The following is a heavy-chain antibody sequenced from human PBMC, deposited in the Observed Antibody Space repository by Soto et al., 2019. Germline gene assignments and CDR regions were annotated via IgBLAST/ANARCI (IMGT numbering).Heavy chain of an antibody. D-gene: IGHD2-15*01. J-gene: IGHJ4*02. Sequence: GGSLRLSCAASGFTFSSYWMSWVRQAPGKGLEWVANIKQDGSEKYYVDSVKGRFTISRDNAKNSLYLQMNSLRAEDTAVYYCARESDIVVVVADQNFDYWGQGTLVTVSS. CDR2: IKQDGSEK. V-gene: IGHV3-7*01. CDR1: GFTFSSYW. CDR3: ARESDIVVVVADQNFDY.